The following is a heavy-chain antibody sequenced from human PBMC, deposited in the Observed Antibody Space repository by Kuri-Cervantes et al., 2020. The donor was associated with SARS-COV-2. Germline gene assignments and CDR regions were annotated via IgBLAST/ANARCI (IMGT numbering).Heavy chain of an antibody. J-gene: IGHJ6*02. Sequence: GGSLRLSCKASGGTFSSYVISWVRQAPGQGLEWMGRIIPILGIANYAQKLQGRVTITADKSTSTAYMELSSLRSEDTAVYYCARVFDCSGGSCYRAYYYYYGMDVWGQGTTVTVSS. CDR1: GGTFSSYV. V-gene: IGHV1-69*04. CDR3: ARVFDCSGGSCYRAYYYYYGMDV. CDR2: IIPILGIA. D-gene: IGHD2-15*01.